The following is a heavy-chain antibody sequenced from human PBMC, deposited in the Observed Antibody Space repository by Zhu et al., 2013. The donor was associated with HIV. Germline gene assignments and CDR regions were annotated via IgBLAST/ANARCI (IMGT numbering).Heavy chain of an antibody. V-gene: IGHV1-3*01. CDR1: GYTFTSYA. D-gene: IGHD2-21*01. CDR2: INAGNGNT. CDR3: ARSVVVIAIHSYYYGMDV. Sequence: QVQLVQSGAEVKKPGASVKVSCKASGYTFTSYAMHWVRQAPGQRLEWMGWINAGNGNTKYSQKFQGRVTITRDTSASTAYMELSSLRSEDTAVYYCARSVVVIAIHSYYYGMDVWGQGTTVTVSS. J-gene: IGHJ6*02.